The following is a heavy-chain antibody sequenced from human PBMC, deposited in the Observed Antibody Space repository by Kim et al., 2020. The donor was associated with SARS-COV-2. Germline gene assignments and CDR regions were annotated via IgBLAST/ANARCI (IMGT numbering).Heavy chain of an antibody. D-gene: IGHD5-12*01. CDR3: ARDVEMATIMSFDY. Sequence: GGSLRLSCAASGFTFSSYSMNWVRQAPGKGLEWVSSISSSSSYIYYADSVKGRFTISRDNAKNSLYLQMNSLRAEDTAVYYCARDVEMATIMSFDYWGQGTLVTVSS. CDR1: GFTFSSYS. V-gene: IGHV3-21*01. J-gene: IGHJ4*02. CDR2: ISSSSSYI.